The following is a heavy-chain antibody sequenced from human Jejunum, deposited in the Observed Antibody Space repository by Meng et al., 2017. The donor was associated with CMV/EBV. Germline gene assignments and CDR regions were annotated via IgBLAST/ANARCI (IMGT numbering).Heavy chain of an antibody. CDR3: ARGSIFVSFDS. Sequence: VLVQESGQGLVNPSPPLSLTCPVSGGSIGSGDYYWSWIRQPPGKGLEWIGYIHDTGSTSHNPSLKSRVDISLGTSKNQFSLTLNSVTAEDTAVYFCARGSIFVSFDSWGQGTLVTVSS. D-gene: IGHD3-3*01. V-gene: IGHV4-30-4*08. CDR1: GGSIGSGDYY. J-gene: IGHJ4*02. CDR2: IHDTGST.